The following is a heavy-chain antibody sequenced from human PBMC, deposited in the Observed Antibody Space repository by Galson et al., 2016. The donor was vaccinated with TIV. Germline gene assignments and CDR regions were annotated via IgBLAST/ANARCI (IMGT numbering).Heavy chain of an antibody. CDR2: ISYDGTDK. D-gene: IGHD5-18*01. Sequence: SLRLSCAASGFTFSSYGMHWVRQAPGKGLEWVAFISYDGTDKYYRDSVKGRFTISRDKAKNTLYLQMNSLRVEDTAVYYCARVFISYYFDSWGQGTLVTVSS. J-gene: IGHJ4*02. CDR1: GFTFSSYG. CDR3: ARVFISYYFDS. V-gene: IGHV3-30*10.